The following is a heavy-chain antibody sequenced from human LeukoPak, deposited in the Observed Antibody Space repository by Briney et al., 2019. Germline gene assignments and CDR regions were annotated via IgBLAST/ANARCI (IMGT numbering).Heavy chain of an antibody. CDR3: ARVRDYYYGMDV. Sequence: GGSLRLSCAASGFTFRSYWVHWVRQGSGKGLVWVSRINSDGSSTTYADSVKGRFTISRDNAKNTLYLQMNSLRAEDTAVYYCARVRDYYYGMDVWGQGTTVTVSS. V-gene: IGHV3-74*01. CDR2: INSDGSST. CDR1: GFTFRSYW. J-gene: IGHJ6*02.